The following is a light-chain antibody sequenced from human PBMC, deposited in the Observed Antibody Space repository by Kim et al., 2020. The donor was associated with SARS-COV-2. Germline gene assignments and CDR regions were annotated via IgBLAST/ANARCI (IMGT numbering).Light chain of an antibody. CDR1: NIGRKS. J-gene: IGLJ2*01. CDR2: YDS. V-gene: IGLV3-21*04. CDR3: QVWDSSSDHHVV. Sequence: PGKTARITCGGNNIGRKSVHWYQQKPGQAPGLVIYYDSDRPSGIPERFSGSNSGNTATLTISRVEAGDEADYYCQVWDSSSDHHVVFGGGTQLTVL.